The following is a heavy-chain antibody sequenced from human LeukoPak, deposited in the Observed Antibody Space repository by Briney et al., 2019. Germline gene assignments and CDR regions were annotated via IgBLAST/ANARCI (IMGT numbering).Heavy chain of an antibody. CDR3: ARHGHDWELQG. CDR2: IYTSGST. CDR1: GGSISSYY. V-gene: IGHV4-4*09. J-gene: IGHJ4*02. D-gene: IGHD1-26*01. Sequence: SETLSLTCTVSGGSISSYYWSWIRQPPGKGLEWIGYIYTSGSTNYNPSLKSRVTISVDTSKNQFPLKLSSVTAADTAVYYCARHGHDWELQGWGQGTLVTVSS.